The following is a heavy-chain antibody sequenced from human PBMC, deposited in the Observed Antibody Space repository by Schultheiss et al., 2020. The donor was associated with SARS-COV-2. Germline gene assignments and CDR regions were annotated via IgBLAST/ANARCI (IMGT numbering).Heavy chain of an antibody. D-gene: IGHD3-10*01. CDR1: GYTFTSYY. CDR3: ARDRRYYGRFDP. CDR2: INPSGGST. J-gene: IGHJ5*02. Sequence: ASVKVSCKASGYTFTSYYMHWVRQAPGQGLEWMGIINPSGGSTSYAQKFQGRVTMTTDTSTSTAYMELRSLRSDDTAVYYCARDRRYYGRFDPWGQGTLVTVSS. V-gene: IGHV1-46*01.